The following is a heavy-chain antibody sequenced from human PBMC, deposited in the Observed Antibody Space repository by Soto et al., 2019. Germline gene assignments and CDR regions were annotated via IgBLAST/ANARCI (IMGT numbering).Heavy chain of an antibody. D-gene: IGHD3-16*01. CDR1: GFTISSYV. CDR3: AKGWADY. V-gene: IGHV3-23*01. Sequence: EVQVLESGGGLVQPGGFLRLSCAASGFTISSYVMSWVRQAPGKGLEWVSGISGGSTYYADSVKGRFTISRENSKNTLSLQMNSLRAEDTAVYYCAKGWADYWGQGTLVTVSS. CDR2: ISGGST. J-gene: IGHJ4*02.